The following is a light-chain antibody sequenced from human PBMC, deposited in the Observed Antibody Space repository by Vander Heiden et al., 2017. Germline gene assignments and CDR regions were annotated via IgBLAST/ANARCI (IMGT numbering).Light chain of an antibody. CDR2: KVS. CDR3: RQGRHWPQT. V-gene: IGKV2-30*01. Sequence: DVVMTQSPLSLPVTLGQSASISCRSSQSLVYNDGNTYSSWFQQRPGQSPRRLIYKVSNRDSGVPDRLSGSGSGTDFTLKIRRVEADDVGVYYCRQGRHWPQTFGQATKVELK. CDR1: QSLVYNDGNTY. J-gene: IGKJ1*01.